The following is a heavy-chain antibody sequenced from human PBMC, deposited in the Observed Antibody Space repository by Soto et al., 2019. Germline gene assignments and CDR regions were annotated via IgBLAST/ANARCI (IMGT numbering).Heavy chain of an antibody. CDR1: GFSLSTSGVG. Sequence: QITLKESGPTLVKPTQPLTLTCTFSGFSLSTSGVGVGWFRQPSGKALEWVTLIYWDDDKRYSPSLKSRITTTKHTAKRQVGLTMSTMDPVVTGTYYCARPIPSGYNDAFDIWRQGTMVTGSS. CDR2: IYWDDDK. J-gene: IGHJ3*02. V-gene: IGHV2-5*02. D-gene: IGHD3-9*01. CDR3: ARPIPSGYNDAFDI.